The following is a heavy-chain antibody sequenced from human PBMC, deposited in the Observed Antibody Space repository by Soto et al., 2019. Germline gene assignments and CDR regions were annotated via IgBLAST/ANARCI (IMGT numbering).Heavy chain of an antibody. CDR3: ARIVSIAADNWFDP. J-gene: IGHJ5*02. CDR1: GGSISSSSYY. CDR2: IYYSGST. D-gene: IGHD6-13*01. Sequence: SETLSLTCTVSGGSISSSSYYWGWIRQPPGKGLEWIGSIYYSGSTYYNPSLKSRVTISVDTFKNQFSLKLSSVTAADTAVYYCARIVSIAADNWFDPWGQGTLVTVSS. V-gene: IGHV4-39*01.